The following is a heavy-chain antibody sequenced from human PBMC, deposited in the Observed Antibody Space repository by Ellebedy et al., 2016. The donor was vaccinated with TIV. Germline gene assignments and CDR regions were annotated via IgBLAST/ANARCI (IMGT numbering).Heavy chain of an antibody. Sequence: PGGSLRLSCTASGFTFINFGMHWVRRAPGKRLEWVAVVSHEGSVQFYSDSVKGRFTVSRDNSKNTVFLQMNTLRPEDTAVYYCAKEPAIHAGRWYFDLWGRGTHVRVSS. CDR1: GFTFINFG. D-gene: IGHD5-18*01. V-gene: IGHV3-30*18. J-gene: IGHJ2*01. CDR2: VSHEGSVQ. CDR3: AKEPAIHAGRWYFDL.